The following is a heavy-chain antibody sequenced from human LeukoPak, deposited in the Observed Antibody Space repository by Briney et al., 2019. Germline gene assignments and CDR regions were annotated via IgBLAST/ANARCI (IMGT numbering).Heavy chain of an antibody. CDR1: GGSISSGDYY. D-gene: IGHD4-17*01. Sequence: PSETLSLTCTVSGGSISSGDYYWSWIRQPPGKGLEWIGYIYYSGSTYYNPSLKSRVTISVDTSKNQFSLKLSSVTAADTAVYYCARLQDYYGDYEEAYYYGMDVWGQGTTVTVSS. CDR3: ARLQDYYGDYEEAYYYGMDV. V-gene: IGHV4-30-4*08. J-gene: IGHJ6*02. CDR2: IYYSGST.